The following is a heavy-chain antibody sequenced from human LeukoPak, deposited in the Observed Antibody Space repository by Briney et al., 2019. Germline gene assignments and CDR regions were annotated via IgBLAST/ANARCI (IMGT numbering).Heavy chain of an antibody. CDR2: INPNSGGT. CDR1: GYTFTGYY. CDR3: ARATSGSYQFDY. V-gene: IGHV1-2*06. J-gene: IGHJ4*02. Sequence: GASVKVSCKTSGYTFTGYYMRWVRQTPGQGLEWMGRINPNSGGTNYAQKFQGRVTMTRDTSISTAYMELSRLRSDDTAVYYCARATSGSYQFDYWGQGTLVTVSS. D-gene: IGHD1-26*01.